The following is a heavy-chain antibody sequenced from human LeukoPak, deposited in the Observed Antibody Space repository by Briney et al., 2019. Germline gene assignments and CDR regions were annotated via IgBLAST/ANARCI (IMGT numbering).Heavy chain of an antibody. J-gene: IGHJ4*02. CDR2: MNPNSGNT. D-gene: IGHD3-10*01. CDR1: GYTFTSYD. Sequence: ASVKVSCKASGYTFTSYDINWVRQATGQGLEWMGWMNPNSGNTGYAQKFQGRVTMTRNTSISTAYMELSSLRSEDTAVYYCARDLHYYGSGNSGYWGQGTLVTVSS. V-gene: IGHV1-8*01. CDR3: ARDLHYYGSGNSGY.